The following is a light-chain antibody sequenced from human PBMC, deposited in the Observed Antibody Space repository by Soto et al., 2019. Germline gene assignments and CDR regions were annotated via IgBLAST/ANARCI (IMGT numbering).Light chain of an antibody. CDR2: GAS. CDR1: QTVSSTY. J-gene: IGKJ5*01. Sequence: ENVLTQSPGTLSLSPGERATLSCRASQTVSSTYLAWYQQKHGQAPRLLIYGASSRATGIPDRFSGTVSGTDFTLTISRLEPEDFAVYYCQQYGSSPITFGQGTRREIK. V-gene: IGKV3-20*01. CDR3: QQYGSSPIT.